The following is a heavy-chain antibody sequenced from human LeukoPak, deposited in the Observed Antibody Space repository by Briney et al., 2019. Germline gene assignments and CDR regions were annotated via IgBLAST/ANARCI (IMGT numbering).Heavy chain of an antibody. CDR3: ARGRGSGWYGAFDC. D-gene: IGHD6-19*01. CDR1: GFTVSSNY. CDR2: IYSGGST. Sequence: GGSLRLSCAASGFTVSSNYMSWVRQAPGKGLEWVSVIYSGGSTYYADSVKGRFTISRDNSKSTLYLQMNSLRAEDTAVYYCARGRGSGWYGAFDCWGQGTLVTVSP. V-gene: IGHV3-66*01. J-gene: IGHJ4*02.